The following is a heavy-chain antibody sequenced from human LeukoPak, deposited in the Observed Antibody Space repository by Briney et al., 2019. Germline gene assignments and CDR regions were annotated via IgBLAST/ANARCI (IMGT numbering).Heavy chain of an antibody. V-gene: IGHV1-8*03. CDR3: ARGRSYYDSSGSSRYYYYYMDV. CDR1: GYTFTSYD. Sequence: GASVKVSCKASGYTFTSYDINWVRQATGQGLEWMGWMNPNSGNTGYAQKFQGRVTITRNTSISTAYMELSSLRSEDTAVYYCARGRSYYDSSGSSRYYYYYMDVWGKGTTVTVSS. D-gene: IGHD3-22*01. CDR2: MNPNSGNT. J-gene: IGHJ6*03.